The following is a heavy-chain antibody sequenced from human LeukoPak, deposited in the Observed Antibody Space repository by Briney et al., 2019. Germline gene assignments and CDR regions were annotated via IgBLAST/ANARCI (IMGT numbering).Heavy chain of an antibody. CDR3: ARDTSGSYPYYFDY. CDR2: ISAYNGNT. J-gene: IGHJ4*02. D-gene: IGHD1-26*01. V-gene: IGHV1-18*01. CDR1: GYTFTSYG. Sequence: ASVKVSCKASGYTFTSYGISWVRQAPGQGLEWMGWISAYNGNTNYAQKLQGRVTMTTDTSTSTAYMELRGLRSDDTAVYYCARDTSGSYPYYFDYWGQGTLVTVSS.